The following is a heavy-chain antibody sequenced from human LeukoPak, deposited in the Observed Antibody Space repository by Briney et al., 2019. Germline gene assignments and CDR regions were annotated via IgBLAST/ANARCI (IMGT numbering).Heavy chain of an antibody. Sequence: GASVKVSCAASGYTFTSYGISWVRQAPGQGLEWIGWISAYNGNTNYAQKLQGRVTMTTDTSTNTNYMELRSLRSDDTAVYYCARDLKWLPPNWFDPWGQGTLVTVSS. CDR1: GYTFTSYG. V-gene: IGHV1-18*01. CDR2: ISAYNGNT. D-gene: IGHD5-12*01. CDR3: ARDLKWLPPNWFDP. J-gene: IGHJ5*02.